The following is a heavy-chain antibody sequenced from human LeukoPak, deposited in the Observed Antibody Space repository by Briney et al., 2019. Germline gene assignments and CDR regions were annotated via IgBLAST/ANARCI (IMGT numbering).Heavy chain of an antibody. Sequence: QPGRSLRLSCAASGFTFDDYAMHWVRQAPGKGLEWVSAISGSGGNTYYADSVKGRFTISRDTSKNTLYLQMSSLRAEDTAIYYCAKAKGYDYYYMDVWGKGTTVTVSS. D-gene: IGHD2-2*01. J-gene: IGHJ6*03. V-gene: IGHV3-23*01. CDR1: GFTFDDYA. CDR3: AKAKGYDYYYMDV. CDR2: ISGSGGNT.